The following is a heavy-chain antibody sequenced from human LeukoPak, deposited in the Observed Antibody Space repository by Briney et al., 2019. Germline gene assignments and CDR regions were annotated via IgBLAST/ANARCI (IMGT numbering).Heavy chain of an antibody. CDR3: ARDYYGSGSYYNPPTSDAFDI. CDR1: RFTFSSYW. V-gene: IGHV3-7*01. CDR2: IKQDGSEK. Sequence: GGSLRLSCAASRFTFSSYWMSWVRQAPGKGLEWVANIKQDGSEKFYVDSVKGRFTISRDNARNSLYLHMNSLRAEGTAVYYCARDYYGSGSYYNPPTSDAFDIWGQGTMVTVSS. J-gene: IGHJ3*02. D-gene: IGHD3-10*01.